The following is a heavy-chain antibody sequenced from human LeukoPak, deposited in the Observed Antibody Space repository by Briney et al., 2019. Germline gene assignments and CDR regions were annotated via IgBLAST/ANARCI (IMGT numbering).Heavy chain of an antibody. Sequence: GGSLRLSCAASGFPLSNAWMNWVRQAPGKGLEWVGHIKSKTDGGTTDYAAPVKGRFTISRDDSKNTLYLQMNTLKTEDTAVYYYTWQQLVPDYWGQGTLVTVSS. CDR1: GFPLSNAW. D-gene: IGHD6-13*01. CDR2: IKSKTDGGTT. CDR3: TWQQLVPDY. J-gene: IGHJ4*02. V-gene: IGHV3-15*01.